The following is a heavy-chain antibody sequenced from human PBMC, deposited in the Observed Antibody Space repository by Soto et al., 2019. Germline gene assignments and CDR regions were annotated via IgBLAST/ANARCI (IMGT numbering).Heavy chain of an antibody. Sequence: QVQLVDSGGGVVQPGRSLRLSCAASGFTFSSYGMQWVRQAPGKGLEWVAVISYDGSNKYYADSVKGRFTISRDNSKNTLYLQMNSLRAEDTAVYYCAKDRMGLSDFDYWGQGTLVTVSS. CDR1: GFTFSSYG. CDR2: ISYDGSNK. V-gene: IGHV3-30*18. D-gene: IGHD1-26*01. CDR3: AKDRMGLSDFDY. J-gene: IGHJ4*02.